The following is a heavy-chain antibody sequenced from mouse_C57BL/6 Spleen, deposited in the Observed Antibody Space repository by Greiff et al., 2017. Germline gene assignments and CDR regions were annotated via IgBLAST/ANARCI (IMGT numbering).Heavy chain of an antibody. J-gene: IGHJ4*01. CDR1: GNAFSSSW. CDR2: IYPGDGDT. D-gene: IGHD2-1*01. CDR3: ASEGNGYAMDD. Sequence: QVQLQQSGPELVKPGASVKISCTASGNAFSSSWMNWVKQRPGKGLEWIGRIYPGDGDTKYNGKFKGKATLTADKSSSTAYMQLSSLTSEDSAVYFCASEGNGYAMDDWGQGTSVTVSS. V-gene: IGHV1-82*01.